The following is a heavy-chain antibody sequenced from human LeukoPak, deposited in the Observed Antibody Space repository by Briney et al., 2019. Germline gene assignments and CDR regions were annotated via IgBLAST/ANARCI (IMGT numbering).Heavy chain of an antibody. J-gene: IGHJ4*02. D-gene: IGHD6-19*01. CDR1: GFTFSNYW. V-gene: IGHV3-7*01. Sequence: GGSLRLSCAASGFTFSNYWMSWVRQAPGKGLEWVANINQDGSEKYYVDSVKGRFTISRDNARSSLYLQMNSLRVEDTAVYHCARVQGSSGPGIFEYWGQGTLVPVSS. CDR3: ARVQGSSGPGIFEY. CDR2: INQDGSEK.